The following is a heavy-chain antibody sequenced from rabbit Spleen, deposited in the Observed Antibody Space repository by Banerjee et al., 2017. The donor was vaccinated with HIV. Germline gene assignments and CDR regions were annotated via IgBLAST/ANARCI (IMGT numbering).Heavy chain of an antibody. Sequence: QSVEESGGDLVKPGASLTLTCTASGFSFSAVHWVYWVRQAPGKGLEWIGTIYAGSTGTIDFASWAKGRFTISKTSSTTVTLQMTSLTAADTATYFCARNFDLWGQGTLVTVS. CDR2: IYAGSTGTI. CDR3: ARNFDL. J-gene: IGHJ4*01. CDR1: GFSFSAVHW. V-gene: IGHV1S40*01.